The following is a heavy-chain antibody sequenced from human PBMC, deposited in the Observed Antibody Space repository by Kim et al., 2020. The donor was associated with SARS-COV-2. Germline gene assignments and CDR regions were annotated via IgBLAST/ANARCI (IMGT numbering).Heavy chain of an antibody. CDR2: ISDSGGYT. Sequence: GGSLRLSCAASGFTFTTYAMSWVRQAPGKGLEWVSSISDSGGYTYYADSVKGRFTISRDNSKNTLYLRMNSLRADDTAVYYCAKDPWPAGVGADLFDFWGRGTLVTVSS. J-gene: IGHJ4*02. CDR1: GFTFTTYA. D-gene: IGHD1-26*01. CDR3: AKDPWPAGVGADLFDF. V-gene: IGHV3-23*01.